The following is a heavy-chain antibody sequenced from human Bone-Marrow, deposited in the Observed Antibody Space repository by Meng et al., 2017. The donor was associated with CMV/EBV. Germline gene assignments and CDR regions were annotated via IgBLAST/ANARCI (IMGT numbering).Heavy chain of an antibody. Sequence: SSSGDYYWSVIRQHSKMGLEWIGNGYYSGSTSYNPSLKSRVTISVDTSKNRFSLRVTSVTAADTAVYYCARGQRGGYSGYEVGFDSWGQGALVTVSS. CDR2: GYYSGST. CDR3: ARGQRGGYSGYEVGFDS. D-gene: IGHD5-12*01. J-gene: IGHJ4*02. CDR1: SSSGDYY. V-gene: IGHV4-31*02.